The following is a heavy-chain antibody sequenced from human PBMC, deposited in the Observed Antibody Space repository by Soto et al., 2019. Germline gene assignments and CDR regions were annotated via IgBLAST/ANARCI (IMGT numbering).Heavy chain of an antibody. V-gene: IGHV3-74*01. CDR1: GFTFSSYW. J-gene: IGHJ4*02. CDR3: VRYPRSVGGSYRPDY. Sequence: GGSLRLCCAASGFTFSSYWMHWVRQVPEKGLVWVSRINSDGSITNYADAVKGRFTISRDNVKNTLYLQMNSLRAEDTAVYYCVRYPRSVGGSYRPDYWGQGTLVTAPQ. CDR2: INSDGSIT. D-gene: IGHD3-16*02.